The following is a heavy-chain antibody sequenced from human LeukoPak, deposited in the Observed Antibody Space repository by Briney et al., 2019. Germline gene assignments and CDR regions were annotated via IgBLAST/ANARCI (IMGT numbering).Heavy chain of an antibody. CDR1: RFTFSSYW. CDR3: ARAPRAAAGNYFDY. Sequence: GGSLRLSCAASRFTFSSYWMSWVRQAPGKGLEWVANIKQDGSEKYYVDSVKGRFTISRDNAKNSLYLQMNSLRAEDTAVYYCARAPRAAAGNYFDYWGQGTLVTVSS. J-gene: IGHJ4*02. CDR2: IKQDGSEK. V-gene: IGHV3-7*01. D-gene: IGHD6-13*01.